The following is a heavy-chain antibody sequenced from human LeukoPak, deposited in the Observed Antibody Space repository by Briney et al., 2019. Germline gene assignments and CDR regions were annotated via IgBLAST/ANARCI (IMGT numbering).Heavy chain of an antibody. CDR1: GFTFSSYW. D-gene: IGHD3-22*01. CDR3: ARTDYYDSSGYFDY. J-gene: IGHJ4*02. Sequence: GSLRLSCAASGFTFSSYWMTWVRQPPGKGLEWIGEINHSGSTNYNPSLKSRVTISVDTSKNQFSLKLSSVTAADTAVYYCARTDYYDSSGYFDYWGQGTLVTVSS. CDR2: INHSGST. V-gene: IGHV4-34*01.